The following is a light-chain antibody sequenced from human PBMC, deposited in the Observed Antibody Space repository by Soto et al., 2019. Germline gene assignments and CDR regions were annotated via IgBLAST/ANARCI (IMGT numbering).Light chain of an antibody. J-gene: IGKJ2*01. V-gene: IGKV3-15*01. CDR2: SAS. CDR3: QQGHYWPLT. CDR1: QSISTE. Sequence: EIVMTQSPATLSVSPGERATLSCRASQSISTELAGYQQKPGQPPRLLIYSASTRATGVPARFTGSGSGSEFTLTISGLQSEDFAVYYCQQGHYWPLTFGQGTRLEI.